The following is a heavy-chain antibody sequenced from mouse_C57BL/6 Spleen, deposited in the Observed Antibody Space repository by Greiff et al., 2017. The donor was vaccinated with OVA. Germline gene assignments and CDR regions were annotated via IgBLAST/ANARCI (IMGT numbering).Heavy chain of an antibody. Sequence: EVKLVESGGGLVKPGGSLKLSCAASGLTFSDYGMHWVRQAPEKGLEWVAYISSGSSTIYYADTVKGRFTISRDNAKNTLFLQMTSLRSEDTAMYYCARITTVVATDYAMDYWGQGTSVTVSS. V-gene: IGHV5-17*01. CDR1: GLTFSDYG. J-gene: IGHJ4*01. CDR2: ISSGSSTI. D-gene: IGHD1-1*01. CDR3: ARITTVVATDYAMDY.